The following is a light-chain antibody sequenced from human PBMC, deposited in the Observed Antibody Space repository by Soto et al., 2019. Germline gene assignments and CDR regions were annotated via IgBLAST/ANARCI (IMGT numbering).Light chain of an antibody. Sequence: IQIANAASSFSASTGDRVTITIRASQGISSYLAWYQQKPGKAPKLLIYAASTLQSGVPSRFSGSGSGTDFTLTISCLQSEDFATYYCQQYYIYPLTFGQGTRLEIK. CDR3: QQYYIYPLT. CDR1: QGISSY. CDR2: AAS. V-gene: IGKV1-8*01. J-gene: IGKJ5*01.